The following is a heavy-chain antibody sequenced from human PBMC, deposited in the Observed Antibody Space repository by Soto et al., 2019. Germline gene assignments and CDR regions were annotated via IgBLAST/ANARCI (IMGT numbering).Heavy chain of an antibody. CDR3: ARDGLRYCGGDCPFDY. D-gene: IGHD2-21*02. V-gene: IGHV3-33*01. CDR2: IWYDGSNK. Sequence: QVQLVESGGGVVQPGRSLRLSCAASGFTFSSYGMHWVRQAPGKGLEWVAVIWYDGSNKYYADSVKGRFTISRDNSKNTLYLQMNSLRAEDTAVYYCARDGLRYCGGDCPFDYWGQGTLVTVSS. J-gene: IGHJ4*02. CDR1: GFTFSSYG.